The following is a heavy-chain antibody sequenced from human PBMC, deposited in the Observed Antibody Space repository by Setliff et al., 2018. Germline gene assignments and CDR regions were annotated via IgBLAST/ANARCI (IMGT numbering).Heavy chain of an antibody. CDR2: VYYSGTA. J-gene: IGHJ4*03. D-gene: IGHD5-12*01. CDR3: ARGGTFRYFDF. V-gene: IGHV4-59*01. CDR1: DGSLSTYY. Sequence: SETLSLTCTVSDGSLSTYYWSWIRQPPEKGLEFIGYVYYSGTANYCPSLRSRLTISVDTSKNQFSLKLRSVTAADTAVYYCARGGTFRYFDFWGQGAPVTVSS.